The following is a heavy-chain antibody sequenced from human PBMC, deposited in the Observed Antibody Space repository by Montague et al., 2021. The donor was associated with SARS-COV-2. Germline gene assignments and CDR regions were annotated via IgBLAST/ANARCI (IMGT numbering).Heavy chain of an antibody. CDR3: ARGLWSSSNYYYYYMDV. Sequence: SVKVSCKASGGTFSSYAISWVRQVPGQGLEWMGGIIPIFGTANYAQKFQGRVTITADESTSTAYMELSSLRSEDTAVYYCARGLWSSSNYYYYYMDVWGKGTTVTVSS. CDR2: IIPIFGTA. CDR1: GGTFSSYA. J-gene: IGHJ6*03. V-gene: IGHV1-69*13. D-gene: IGHD3-3*01.